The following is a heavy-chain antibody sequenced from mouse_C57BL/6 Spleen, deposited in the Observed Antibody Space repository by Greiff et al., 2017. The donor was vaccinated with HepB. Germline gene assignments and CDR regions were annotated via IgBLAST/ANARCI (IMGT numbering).Heavy chain of an antibody. CDR3: VRDGGITTVVATSPDVAY. D-gene: IGHD1-1*01. CDR1: GFTFNTYA. J-gene: IGHJ3*01. Sequence: EVQGVESGGGLVQPKGSLKLSCAASGFTFNTYAMHWVRQAPGKGLEWVARIRSKSSNYATYYADSVKDRFTISRDDSQSMLYLQMNNLETEDTAMYSCVRDGGITTVVATSPDVAYWGQGTLVTVSA. CDR2: IRSKSSNYAT. V-gene: IGHV10-3*01.